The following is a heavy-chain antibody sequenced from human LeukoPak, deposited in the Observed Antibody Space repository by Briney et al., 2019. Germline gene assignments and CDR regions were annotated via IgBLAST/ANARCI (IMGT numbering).Heavy chain of an antibody. D-gene: IGHD3-16*01. CDR3: ARWTWGNFDY. CDR1: GGSISSYY. J-gene: IGHJ4*02. V-gene: IGHV4-59*01. CDR2: IYYSGST. Sequence: SETLSLTCTVSGGSISSYYWSWIRQPPGKGPEWIGYIYYSGSTNYNPSLKSRVTISVDTSKNQFSLKLSSVTAADTAVYYCARWTWGNFDYWGRGTLVTVSS.